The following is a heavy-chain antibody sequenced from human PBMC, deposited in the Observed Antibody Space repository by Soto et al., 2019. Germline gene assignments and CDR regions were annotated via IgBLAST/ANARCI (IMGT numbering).Heavy chain of an antibody. CDR3: ARGVSAGVDY. CDR2: MEPSTGRT. CDR1: GYSFTSLD. D-gene: IGHD1-26*01. J-gene: IGHJ4*02. Sequence: SVKVSCKASGYSFTSLDINWVRQTAGQGLEWMGWMEPSTGRTGYAQKFQGRVTMTRDTSINTAYMELTTLTSDDTAFYYCARGVSAGVDYWGQGTLVTVSS. V-gene: IGHV1-8*01.